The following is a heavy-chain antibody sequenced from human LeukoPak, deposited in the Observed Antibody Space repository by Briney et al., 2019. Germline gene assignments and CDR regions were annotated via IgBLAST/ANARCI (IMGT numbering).Heavy chain of an antibody. CDR3: VPVAVAGN. V-gene: IGHV3-53*01. Sequence: GGSLRLSCAASGFTVSSNYMNWVRQAPGKALEWVSIIYSGGSTYYADFVKGRFTISRDNSKNTLYLQVNSLRAEDTAVYYCVPVAVAGNWGQGTLVTVSS. CDR2: IYSGGST. CDR1: GFTVSSNY. D-gene: IGHD6-19*01. J-gene: IGHJ4*02.